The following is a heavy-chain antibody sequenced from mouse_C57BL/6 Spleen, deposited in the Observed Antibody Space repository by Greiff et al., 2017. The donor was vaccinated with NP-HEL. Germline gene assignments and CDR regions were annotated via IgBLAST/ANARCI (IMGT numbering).Heavy chain of an antibody. Sequence: QVQLKQPGAELVKPGASVKMSCKASGYTFTSYWITWVKQRPGQGLEWIGDIYPGSGSTNYNEKFKSKATLTVDTSSSTAYMQLSSLTSEDSAVYYCASPGWLLRGGAMDYWGQGTSVTVSS. CDR2: IYPGSGST. V-gene: IGHV1-55*01. D-gene: IGHD2-3*01. CDR3: ASPGWLLRGGAMDY. J-gene: IGHJ4*01. CDR1: GYTFTSYW.